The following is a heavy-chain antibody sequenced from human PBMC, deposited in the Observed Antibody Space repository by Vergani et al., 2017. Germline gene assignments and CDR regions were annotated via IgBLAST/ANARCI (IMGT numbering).Heavy chain of an antibody. CDR2: ISYDGSNK. D-gene: IGHD3-10*01. CDR3: ANSKWFGDTPPDY. V-gene: IGHV3-30*07. CDR1: GFTFSSYA. Sequence: QVQLVESGGGVVQPGRSLRLSCAASGFTFSSYAMHWVRQAPGKGLEWVAVISYDGSNKYYADSVKGRFTISRDNSKNTLYLQMNSLRAEDTAVYYCANSKWFGDTPPDYWGQGTLVTVSS. J-gene: IGHJ4*02.